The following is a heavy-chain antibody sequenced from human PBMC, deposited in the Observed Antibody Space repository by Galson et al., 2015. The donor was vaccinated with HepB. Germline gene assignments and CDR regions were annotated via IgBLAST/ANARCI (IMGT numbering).Heavy chain of an antibody. CDR1: GGTFSSYA. CDR3: ARGGIAVAGTGNWFDP. CDR2: IIPIFNRP. D-gene: IGHD6-19*01. Sequence: SVTVSCKASGGTFSSYAISWVRQAPGQGLEWMGDIIPIFNRPKYAQKFQGRVTITADESTNTAYMELSSLRSEDTAVYYCARGGIAVAGTGNWFDPWGQGTLVTVSS. J-gene: IGHJ5*02. V-gene: IGHV1-69*13.